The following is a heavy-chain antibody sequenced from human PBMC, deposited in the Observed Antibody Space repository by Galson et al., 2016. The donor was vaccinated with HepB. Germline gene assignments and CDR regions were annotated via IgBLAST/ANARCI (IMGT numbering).Heavy chain of an antibody. CDR3: VKDTLQKGGTWYFDC. CDR2: ITWNSGNI. J-gene: IGHJ4*02. D-gene: IGHD5-24*01. CDR1: GFTFHDYT. Sequence: SLRLSCAASGFTFHDYTMHWVRQAPGKGLEWVSGITWNSGNIGYADSVKGRFTISRDNAKNSLYLQMNSLRTEDTALYYCVKDTLQKGGTWYFDCWGQGTLVTVSS. V-gene: IGHV3-9*01.